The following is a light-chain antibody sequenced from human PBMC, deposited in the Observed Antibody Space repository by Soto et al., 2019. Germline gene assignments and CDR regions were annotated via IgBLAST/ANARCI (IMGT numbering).Light chain of an antibody. J-gene: IGLJ3*02. CDR3: AAWDGSLNVVL. CDR1: SSNIGTNT. CDR2: SSN. Sequence: QSVLTQPPSASGTPGQRVTISCSGSSSNIGTNTVNWYQQFPRSAPKLLMYSSNQRPSGVPDRFSGSKSGISASLAISGLQSEDEADYYCAAWDGSLNVVLFGGGTKLTVL. V-gene: IGLV1-44*01.